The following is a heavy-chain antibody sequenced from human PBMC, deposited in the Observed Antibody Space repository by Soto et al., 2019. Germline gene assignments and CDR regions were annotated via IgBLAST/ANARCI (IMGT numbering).Heavy chain of an antibody. CDR2: IIPIFGTA. Sequence: AAVKVSCKASGSTFRSYAISWGRPAPGQGLEWMGGIIPIFGTANYAQKFQGRVTITADESTSTAYMELSSLRSEDTAVYYCARDGSGIRDHKHFAYWGQRTLVTVSS. D-gene: IGHD3-10*01. V-gene: IGHV1-69*13. CDR3: ARDGSGIRDHKHFAY. J-gene: IGHJ4*01. CDR1: GSTFRSYA.